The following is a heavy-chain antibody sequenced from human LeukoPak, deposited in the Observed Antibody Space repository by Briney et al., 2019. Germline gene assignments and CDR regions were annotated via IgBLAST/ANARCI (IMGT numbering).Heavy chain of an antibody. Sequence: GEALKISCKGAGDSFTSYCSSWGRQMPGKGLEWMGKIEPSVSYTNYSPSFQGHVTISADKSINTVYLQWSSLKASDTAMYYCATTTYYYDSSGYYYFDYWGQGTLVTVSS. D-gene: IGHD3-22*01. CDR3: ATTTYYYDSSGYYYFDY. CDR1: GDSFTSYC. V-gene: IGHV5-10-1*01. J-gene: IGHJ4*02. CDR2: IEPSVSYT.